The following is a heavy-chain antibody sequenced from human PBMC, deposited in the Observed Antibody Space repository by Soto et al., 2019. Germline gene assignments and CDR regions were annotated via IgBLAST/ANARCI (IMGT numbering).Heavy chain of an antibody. CDR1: GGTFRTSA. CDR2: IMPVFPTP. Sequence: QVQLVQSGAEVKKPGSSVKVSCKTSGGTFRTSAISWVRQAPGQGLEWMGGIMPVFPTPDYAQKFQGRVTRTTDEXTGTAYMELSSLRSEDTAVYYCARDKDRQQLGGNYYYIMDVWGQGTTVTVSS. CDR3: ARDKDRQQLGGNYYYIMDV. D-gene: IGHD3-3*02. V-gene: IGHV1-69*05. J-gene: IGHJ6*01.